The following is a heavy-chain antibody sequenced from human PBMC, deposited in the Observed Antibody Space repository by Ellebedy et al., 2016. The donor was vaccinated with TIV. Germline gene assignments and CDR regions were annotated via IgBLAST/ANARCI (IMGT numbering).Heavy chain of an antibody. Sequence: GESLKISCKGSGYSFTSYWIGWVRQMPGKGLEWMGIIYPGDSDTRYSPSFQGQVTISADKSISTAYLQWSSLKASDTAMYYCARRLFTEVRGNYGMDVWGQGTTVTVSS. CDR1: GYSFTSYW. CDR3: ARRLFTEVRGNYGMDV. CDR2: IYPGDSDT. D-gene: IGHD3-10*01. V-gene: IGHV5-51*01. J-gene: IGHJ6*02.